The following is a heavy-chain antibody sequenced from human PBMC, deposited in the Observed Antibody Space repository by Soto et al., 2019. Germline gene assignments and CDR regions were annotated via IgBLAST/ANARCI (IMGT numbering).Heavy chain of an antibody. Sequence: TCIVSGDSISSYYWSWIRQPPGKGLEWIGYISYSGSTTYSPSLQSRVTISVDTSTKQFSLKLSSVTAADTAVYYCARAGGARDYSNPKTAFDIWGQGTMVTVS. D-gene: IGHD4-4*01. V-gene: IGHV4-59*01. CDR2: ISYSGST. CDR3: ARAGGARDYSNPKTAFDI. CDR1: GDSISSYY. J-gene: IGHJ3*02.